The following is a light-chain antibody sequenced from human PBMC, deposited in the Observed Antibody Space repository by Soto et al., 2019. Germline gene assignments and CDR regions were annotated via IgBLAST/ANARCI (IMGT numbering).Light chain of an antibody. CDR3: QQYGNSPLST. CDR1: QSINSGY. V-gene: IGKV3-20*01. J-gene: IGKJ2*01. Sequence: EIVLTQSPGTLSLSPGERATLSCRASQSINSGYLVWYQQKPGQAPRHLIYGASSSATGIPDRFSGSGSGTDFTLTISRLEPEDFAVYYCQQYGNSPLSTFGQGTKLEIK. CDR2: GAS.